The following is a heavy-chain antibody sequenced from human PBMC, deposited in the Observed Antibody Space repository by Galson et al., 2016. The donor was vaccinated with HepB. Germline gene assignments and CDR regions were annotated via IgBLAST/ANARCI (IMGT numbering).Heavy chain of an antibody. CDR1: GYTFSSYD. CDR3: ARDWTSISALYALDI. CDR2: IRTKNGNT. V-gene: IGHV1-18*01. D-gene: IGHD6-6*01. Sequence: SVKVSCKVSGYTFSSYDISWVRQAPGQGLEWIGWIRTKNGNTNDAQKFQGRVTMTTDTSTSTAYMELRSLRSDDTAVYYCARDWTSISALYALDIWGQGTTVTVSS. J-gene: IGHJ6*02.